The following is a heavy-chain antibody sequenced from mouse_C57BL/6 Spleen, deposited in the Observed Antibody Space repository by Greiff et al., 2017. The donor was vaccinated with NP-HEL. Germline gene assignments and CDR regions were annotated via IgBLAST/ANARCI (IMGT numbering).Heavy chain of an antibody. CDR1: GYTFTSYW. CDR2: IYPGSGST. J-gene: IGHJ2*01. D-gene: IGHD1-1*01. Sequence: VQLQQPGAELVKPGASVKMSCKASGYTFTSYWITWVKQRPGQGLEWIGDIYPGSGSTNYNEKFKSKATLTVDTSSSTAYMQLSSLTSEDSAVYYCARYDGSSGGSFDYWGQGTTLTVSS. V-gene: IGHV1-55*01. CDR3: ARYDGSSGGSFDY.